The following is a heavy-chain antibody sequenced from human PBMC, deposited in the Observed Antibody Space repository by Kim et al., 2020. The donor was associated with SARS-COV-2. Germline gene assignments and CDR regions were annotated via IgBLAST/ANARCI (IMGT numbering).Heavy chain of an antibody. Sequence: GGSLRLSCAASGFTFSNAWMSWVRQAPGKGLEWVGRIKSEADEGTTDYAAPVKGRFTISSDDSKNTLQLHMNSPETEDTAVYYGTTAEDSGHNDY. D-gene: IGHD1-26*01. CDR3: TTAEDSGHNDY. V-gene: IGHV3-15*01. J-gene: IGHJ4*01. CDR1: GFTFSNAW. CDR2: IKSEADEGTT.